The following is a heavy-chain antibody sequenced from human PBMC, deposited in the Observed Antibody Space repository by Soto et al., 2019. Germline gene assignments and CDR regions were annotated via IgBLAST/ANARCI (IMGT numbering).Heavy chain of an antibody. Sequence: GGSLRLSCAASGFTFSSYWMSWVRQAPGKGLEWVANIKQDGSEKYYVDSVKGRFTISRDNAKNSLYLQMNSLRAEDTAVYYCANLWFGELLQIPPWGQGTLVTVSS. CDR1: GFTFSSYW. CDR2: IKQDGSEK. J-gene: IGHJ5*02. D-gene: IGHD3-10*01. CDR3: ANLWFGELLQIPP. V-gene: IGHV3-7*01.